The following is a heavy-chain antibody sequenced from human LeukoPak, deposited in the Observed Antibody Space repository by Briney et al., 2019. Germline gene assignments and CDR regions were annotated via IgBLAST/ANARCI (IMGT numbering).Heavy chain of an antibody. V-gene: IGHV3-23*01. CDR3: AKDRLRVAGGFDY. CDR2: ISDSGGST. CDR1: GFTFSSYG. D-gene: IGHD3-10*01. J-gene: IGHJ4*02. Sequence: PGGSLRLSCEASGFTFSSYGMSWVRQAPGKGLEWVSSISDSGGSTYYADSVKGRFTISRDNSKNTLYVQMHSLRAEDTAVYYCAKDRLRVAGGFDYWGQGTLVTVSS.